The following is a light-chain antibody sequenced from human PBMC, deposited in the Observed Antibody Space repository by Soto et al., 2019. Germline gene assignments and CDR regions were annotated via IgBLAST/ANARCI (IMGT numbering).Light chain of an antibody. V-gene: IGKV1-39*01. CDR1: QSISSY. CDR2: AAS. J-gene: IGKJ1*01. Sequence: DIQLTQSPSSLSASVGDRVTITCRASQSISSYLNWYQQKPGKAPKILIYAASSLQSGVPSRFSGSGSGTDFTLTISSLQPEDFETYYCQQSYSNPKTFGQGTKVDI. CDR3: QQSYSNPKT.